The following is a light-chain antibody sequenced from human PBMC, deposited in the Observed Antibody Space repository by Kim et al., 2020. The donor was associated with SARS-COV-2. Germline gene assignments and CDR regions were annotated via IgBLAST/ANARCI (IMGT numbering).Light chain of an antibody. V-gene: IGLV1-51*01. CDR2: DNT. CDR1: GSNIGIDY. CDR3: ETWDSTLQAGV. J-gene: IGLJ3*02. Sequence: GQEITSSCAGGGSNIGIDYVTWDKEVPGTVPKLLIFDNTNRPSGIPDRFSGSKSGTSATLGIAGLQTGDEADYYCETWDSTLQAGVFGGGTQLTVL.